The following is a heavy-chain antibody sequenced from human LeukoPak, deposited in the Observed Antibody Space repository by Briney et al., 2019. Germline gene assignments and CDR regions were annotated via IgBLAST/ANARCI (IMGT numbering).Heavy chain of an antibody. CDR3: ARDFCSGGSCYDAFDI. D-gene: IGHD2-15*01. CDR2: FHPEDGET. CDR1: GYTVTELS. V-gene: IGHV1-24*01. J-gene: IGHJ3*02. Sequence: ASVKVSCKVSGYTVTELSMHWVRQSPGKGLEWMGGFHPEDGETIYAQKFQGRVTMTEDTSTDTAYMELSSLRSEDTAVYYCARDFCSGGSCYDAFDIWGQGTMVTVSS.